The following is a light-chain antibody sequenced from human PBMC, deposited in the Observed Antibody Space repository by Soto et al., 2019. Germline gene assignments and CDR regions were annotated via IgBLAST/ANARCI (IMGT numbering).Light chain of an antibody. J-gene: IGLJ3*02. CDR1: SSNIGAGFD. V-gene: IGLV1-40*01. Sequence: QSVLTQPPSVSGAPGRRVTLSCTGSSSNIGAGFDVHWYQHLPGTAPKLLIYVNNNRPSGVPDRFSGSKSGTSASLAITGLQAEDEADYFCPSYDSSLTGWVFGGGTKLTVL. CDR3: PSYDSSLTGWV. CDR2: VNN.